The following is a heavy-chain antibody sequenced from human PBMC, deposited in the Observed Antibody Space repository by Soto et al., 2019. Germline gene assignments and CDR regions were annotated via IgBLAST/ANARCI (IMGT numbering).Heavy chain of an antibody. CDR3: AASIFYYGMDV. CDR2: IYPGDSDT. V-gene: IGHV5-51*01. Sequence: GESLKISCKGSGYTFTNYWIGWVCQMPGKGLEWMGIIYPGDSDTKYNPSFQGQVTISADKSITTTYLRWTSLKASDTAICYCAASIFYYGMDVWGQGTTVTVSS. CDR1: GYTFTNYW. J-gene: IGHJ6*02.